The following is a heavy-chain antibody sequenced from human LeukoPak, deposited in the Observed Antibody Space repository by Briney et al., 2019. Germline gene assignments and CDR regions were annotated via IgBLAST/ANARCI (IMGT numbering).Heavy chain of an antibody. J-gene: IGHJ3*02. V-gene: IGHV4-59*01. D-gene: IGHD3-22*01. CDR3: ARDSRYYYDSSGYYHPGSDAFGI. CDR2: IYYSGST. Sequence: SETLSLTCTVSGGSISSYYWSWIRQPPGKGLEWIGYIYYSGSTNYNPSLKSRVTISVDTSKNQFSLKLSSVTAADTAVYYCARDSRYYYDSSGYYHPGSDAFGIWGQGTMVTVSS. CDR1: GGSISSYY.